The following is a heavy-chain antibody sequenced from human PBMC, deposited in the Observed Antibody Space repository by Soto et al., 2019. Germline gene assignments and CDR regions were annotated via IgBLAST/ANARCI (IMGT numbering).Heavy chain of an antibody. CDR1: GGTFSSYA. CDR2: IIPIFGTA. D-gene: IGHD1-26*01. J-gene: IGHJ3*02. V-gene: IGHV1-69*13. Sequence: GASVKVSCKASGGTFSSYAISWVRQAPGQGLEWMGGIIPIFGTANYAQKFQGRVTITADESTSTAYMELSSLRSEDTAVYYCARAYLKWELLRPRAAFDIWGQGTLVTV. CDR3: ARAYLKWELLRPRAAFDI.